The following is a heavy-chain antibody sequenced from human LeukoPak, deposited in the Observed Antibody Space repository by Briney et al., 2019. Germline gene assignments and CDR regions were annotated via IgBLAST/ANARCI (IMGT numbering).Heavy chain of an antibody. J-gene: IGHJ6*02. CDR3: AKDGCIVGATSYYYGMDV. D-gene: IGHD1-26*01. CDR1: GFTFSSHG. Sequence: GGSLRLSSAASGFTFSSHGMHCVRQAPGKGLEWVADISYDGSNKYYADSVKGRFTISRDNSKNTLYLQMNSLRAEDAAVYYCAKDGCIVGATSYYYGMDVWGQGTTVTVSS. V-gene: IGHV3-30*18. CDR2: ISYDGSNK.